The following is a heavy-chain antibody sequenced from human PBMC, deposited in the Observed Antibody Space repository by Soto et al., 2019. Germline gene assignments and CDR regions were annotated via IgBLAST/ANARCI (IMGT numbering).Heavy chain of an antibody. Sequence: GGSLRLSCTASGFTFGDYAVSWFRQAPGKGLEWVGFIRSKAYGGTTEYAASVKGRFTISRDDSKSIAYLQMNSLKTEDTAVYYCTRDWALGIAAAGIDAFDIWGQGTMVTV. CDR2: IRSKAYGGTT. J-gene: IGHJ3*02. CDR1: GFTFGDYA. V-gene: IGHV3-49*03. CDR3: TRDWALGIAAAGIDAFDI. D-gene: IGHD6-13*01.